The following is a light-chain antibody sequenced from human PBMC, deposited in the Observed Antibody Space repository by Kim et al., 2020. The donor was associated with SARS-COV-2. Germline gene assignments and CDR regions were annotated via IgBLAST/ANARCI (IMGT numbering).Light chain of an antibody. CDR3: QQYDNLPPFT. Sequence: SVGDRVTITCRASQDISNYLNWYQQKPGKAPKLLIYDASNLETGVPSRFSGSGSGTDFTFTISSLQPEDIATYYCQQYDNLPPFTFGPGTKVDIK. CDR1: QDISNY. V-gene: IGKV1-33*01. CDR2: DAS. J-gene: IGKJ3*01.